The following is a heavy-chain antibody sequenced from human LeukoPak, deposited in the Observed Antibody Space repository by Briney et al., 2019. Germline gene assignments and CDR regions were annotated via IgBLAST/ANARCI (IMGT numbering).Heavy chain of an antibody. J-gene: IGHJ4*02. CDR1: GFTFSNYA. V-gene: IGHV3-23*01. CDR3: AKGGSSGGSCYFDY. CDR2: LSDSGRTT. Sequence: GGSLRLSCAASGFTFSNYATTWVRQAPGKGLEWVSSLSDSGRTTYYTGSVKGRFTISRDNSKNTLYLQMNSLRAEDTALYYCAKGGSSGGSCYFDYWGQGTLVSVSS. D-gene: IGHD2-15*01.